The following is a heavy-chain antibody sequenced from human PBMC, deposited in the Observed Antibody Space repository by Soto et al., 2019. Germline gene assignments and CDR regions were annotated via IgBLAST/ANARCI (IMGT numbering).Heavy chain of an antibody. D-gene: IGHD3-16*02. CDR3: AKGKARDSLWGNYRPLDY. Sequence: QVQVVESGGGVVQPGRSLRLSCAASGFSFGSYAMHWVRQAPGKGLEWVAFISYDGSNKYYADSVKGRFTISRDNSKNALYLQMNSLRTEDTAVYYCAKGKARDSLWGNYRPLDYWGLGTLVTVSS. V-gene: IGHV3-30*18. CDR1: GFSFGSYA. CDR2: ISYDGSNK. J-gene: IGHJ4*02.